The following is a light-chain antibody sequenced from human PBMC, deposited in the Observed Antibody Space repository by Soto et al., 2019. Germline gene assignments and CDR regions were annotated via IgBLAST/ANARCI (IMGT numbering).Light chain of an antibody. Sequence: EIVLTQSPATLSLSPGERATLSCRASQSVSSYLAWYQHQVGQAPRLLIYDASKRDTGIPARFSGSGSGTDFTLTIGSLEPEDFAFYYCQPRRRGRGTLGQGTKWIS. CDR2: DAS. V-gene: IGKV3-11*01. CDR3: QPRRRGRGT. CDR1: QSVSSY. J-gene: IGKJ1*01.